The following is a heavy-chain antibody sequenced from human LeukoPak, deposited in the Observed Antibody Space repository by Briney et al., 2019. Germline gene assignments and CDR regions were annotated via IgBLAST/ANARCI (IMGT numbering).Heavy chain of an antibody. J-gene: IGHJ4*02. CDR1: GFTFSDYS. V-gene: IGHV3-48*01. D-gene: IGHD2-15*01. CDR2: ISRSSNNI. Sequence: GGSLRLSCAASGFTFSDYSMNWVRQAPGKGLEWLAYISRSSNNIFYADSVRGRLTISRDDAKNSLYLQMNSLRAEDTAVYYCSRGGNEFDFWGQGTLVTVSS. CDR3: SRGGNEFDF.